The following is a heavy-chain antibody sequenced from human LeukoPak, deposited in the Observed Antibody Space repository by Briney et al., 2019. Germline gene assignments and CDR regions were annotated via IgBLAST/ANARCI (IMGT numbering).Heavy chain of an antibody. J-gene: IGHJ4*02. Sequence: GRSLRLSCAASGFTFDDYAMPWVRQAPGKGLEWVSGISWNSGSIGYADSVKGRFTISRDNAKNSLYLQMNSLRAEDTALYYCAKDSSPTYYYDSSGYSGFDYWGQGTLVTVSS. V-gene: IGHV3-9*01. CDR3: AKDSSPTYYYDSSGYSGFDY. D-gene: IGHD3-22*01. CDR1: GFTFDDYA. CDR2: ISWNSGSI.